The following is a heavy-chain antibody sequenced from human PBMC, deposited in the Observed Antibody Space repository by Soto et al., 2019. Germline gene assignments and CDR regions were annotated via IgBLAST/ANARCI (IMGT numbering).Heavy chain of an antibody. Sequence: QVQLVQSGAEVKKPGASVKVSCKASGYTFTSYGISWVRQAPGQGLEWMGWISAYNGNTNYAQKLQGRVTMTTDTSTSAAYMEVGGLRSNDTAGYYCARGGGYSSGPTHQNFDYWGQGTLVTVSS. D-gene: IGHD6-19*01. CDR1: GYTFTSYG. J-gene: IGHJ4*02. V-gene: IGHV1-18*01. CDR2: ISAYNGNT. CDR3: ARGGGYSSGPTHQNFDY.